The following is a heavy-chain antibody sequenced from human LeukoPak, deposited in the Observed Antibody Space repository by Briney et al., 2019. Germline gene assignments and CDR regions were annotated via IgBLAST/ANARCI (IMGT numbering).Heavy chain of an antibody. Sequence: GGSLRLSCAASGFTFSNAWMSWVRRAPGKGLEWVGGIKSKTDGGTTDYAAPVKGRFTISRDDSKNTLYLQMNSLKTEDTAVYYCTTVDTMVRGVSPFWGQGTLVTVSS. CDR3: TTVDTMVRGVSPF. V-gene: IGHV3-15*01. CDR1: GFTFSNAW. D-gene: IGHD3-10*01. CDR2: IKSKTDGGTT. J-gene: IGHJ4*02.